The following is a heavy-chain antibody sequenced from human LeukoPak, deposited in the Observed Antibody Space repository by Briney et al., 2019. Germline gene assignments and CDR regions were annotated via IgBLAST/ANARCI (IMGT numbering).Heavy chain of an antibody. CDR2: IYTSGST. D-gene: IGHD3-3*01. CDR1: GGSISSYY. Sequence: SETLSLTCTVSGGSISSYYWSWIRQPAGKGLEWIGRIYTSGSTNYNPSLKSRVTMSVDTSKNQFSLKLGSVTAADTAVYYCAGTTIFGVVNRQNAFDIWGQGTMVTVSS. V-gene: IGHV4-4*07. CDR3: AGTTIFGVVNRQNAFDI. J-gene: IGHJ3*02.